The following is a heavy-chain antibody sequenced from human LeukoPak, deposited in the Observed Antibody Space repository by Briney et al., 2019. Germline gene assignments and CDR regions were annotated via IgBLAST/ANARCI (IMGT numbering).Heavy chain of an antibody. V-gene: IGHV3-30-3*01. J-gene: IGHJ4*02. D-gene: IGHD5-12*01. Sequence: GGSLRLSCAASGFTFSSYAMHWVRQAPGKGLEWVAVISYDGSNKYYADSVEGRFTISRDNSKNTLYLQMNSLRAEDTAVYYCAKVRKATENDYWGQGTLVTVSS. CDR1: GFTFSSYA. CDR3: AKVRKATENDY. CDR2: ISYDGSNK.